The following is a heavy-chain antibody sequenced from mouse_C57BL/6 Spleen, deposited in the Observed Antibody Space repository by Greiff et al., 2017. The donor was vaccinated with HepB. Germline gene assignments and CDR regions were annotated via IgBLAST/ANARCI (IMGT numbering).Heavy chain of an antibody. D-gene: IGHD1-1*01. J-gene: IGHJ2*01. V-gene: IGHV5-17*01. Sequence: EVKLVESGGGLVKPGGSLKLSCAASGFTFSDYGMHWVRQAPEKGLEWVAYISSGSSAIYYADTVKGRFTISRDNAKNNLFLQMTSLRSEDTAMYYCARQLRYPLDYWGQGTTLTVSS. CDR2: ISSGSSAI. CDR3: ARQLRYPLDY. CDR1: GFTFSDYG.